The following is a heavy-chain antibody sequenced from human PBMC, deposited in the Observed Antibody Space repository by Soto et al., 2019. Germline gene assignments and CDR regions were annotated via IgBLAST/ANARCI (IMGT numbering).Heavy chain of an antibody. CDR3: ARDTYDTTGYPLDY. J-gene: IGHJ4*02. Sequence: ASVKFSCKASGYSFTDYHIHWVRQAPGQGLECLGRINPKSGGTSTAQKFQGWVTMTTDTXXSXXXMXLXXLTXDXTAIYYCARDTYDTTGYPLDYWGQGTLVTVSS. CDR1: GYSFTDYH. CDR2: INPKSGGT. D-gene: IGHD3-22*01. V-gene: IGHV1-2*04.